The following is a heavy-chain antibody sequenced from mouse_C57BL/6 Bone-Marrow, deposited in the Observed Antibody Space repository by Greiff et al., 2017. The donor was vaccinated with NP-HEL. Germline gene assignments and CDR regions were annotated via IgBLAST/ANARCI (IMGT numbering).Heavy chain of an antibody. D-gene: IGHD2-12*01. CDR2: ISSGSSTI. Sequence: DVQLVESGGGLVKPGGSLKLSCAASGFTFSDYGMHWVRQAPEKGLEWVAYISSGSSTIYYADTVKGRFTISRDNAKNTLFLQMTSLRSEDTAMYYCARRYRGLYYYAMDYGGQGTSVTVSS. V-gene: IGHV5-17*01. J-gene: IGHJ4*01. CDR3: ARRYRGLYYYAMDY. CDR1: GFTFSDYG.